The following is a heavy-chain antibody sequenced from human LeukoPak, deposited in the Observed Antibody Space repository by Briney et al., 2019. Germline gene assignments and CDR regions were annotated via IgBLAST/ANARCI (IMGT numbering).Heavy chain of an antibody. CDR1: GGSISSGGYY. D-gene: IGHD3-22*01. J-gene: IGHJ4*02. CDR3: GSSSGYYYVAY. CDR2: IYYSGST. V-gene: IGHV4-31*03. Sequence: SETLSLTCTVSGGSISSGGYYWSWIRQHPGKGLEWIGYIYYSGSTYYNPSLKSRVTISVDRSKNQFSLKLSSVTATDTAVYYCGSSSGYYYVAYWGQGTLVTVSS.